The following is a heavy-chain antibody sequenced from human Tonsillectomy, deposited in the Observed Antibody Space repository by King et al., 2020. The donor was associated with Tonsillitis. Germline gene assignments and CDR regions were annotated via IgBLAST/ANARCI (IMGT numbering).Heavy chain of an antibody. J-gene: IGHJ4*02. D-gene: IGHD6-19*01. Sequence: QLVQSGAEVKKPGESLKISCQGSGSSFTSHWIAWVRQMPGKGLESMGTIYPGDSDTIYIPSFQGQVTISADKSISTAYLQWSTLKASDTAMYYCARVRASDWNFDSWGQGTLVIVSA. CDR2: IYPGDSDT. V-gene: IGHV5-51*01. CDR3: ARVRASDWNFDS. CDR1: GSSFTSHW.